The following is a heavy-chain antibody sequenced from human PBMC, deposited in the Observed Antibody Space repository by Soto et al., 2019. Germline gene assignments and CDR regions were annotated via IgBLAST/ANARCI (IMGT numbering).Heavy chain of an antibody. D-gene: IGHD1-1*01. J-gene: IGHJ4*02. CDR2: ISAHNGNP. Sequence: QVHLVQSGAEVKKPGASVKVSCKGSGYAFTTYGITWVRQAPGQGLEWMGWISAHNGNPNYAQKLQGRVTVTRDTSTSTAYMELRCLRSDDTAVYYCARGRYGDYWGQGALVTVSS. CDR3: ARGRYGDY. V-gene: IGHV1-18*01. CDR1: GYAFTTYG.